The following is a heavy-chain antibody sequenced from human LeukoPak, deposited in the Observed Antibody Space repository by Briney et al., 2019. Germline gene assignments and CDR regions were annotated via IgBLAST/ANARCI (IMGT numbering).Heavy chain of an antibody. D-gene: IGHD6-25*01. CDR3: ASSNGGTFDY. V-gene: IGHV3-30*04. CDR2: IAYDGSFQ. J-gene: IGHJ4*02. Sequence: GGSLRLSCAASGFTINSYTMHWVRQAPDRGPEWVAVIAYDGSFQYYGDSVKGRFTISRDNSKNTLYLQMNSLRAEDTAVYYCASSNGGTFDYWGQGTLVTVSS. CDR1: GFTINSYT.